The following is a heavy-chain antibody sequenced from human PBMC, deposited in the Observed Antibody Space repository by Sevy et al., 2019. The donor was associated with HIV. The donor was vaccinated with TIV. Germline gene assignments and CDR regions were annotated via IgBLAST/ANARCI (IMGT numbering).Heavy chain of an antibody. CDR3: TTVSQVGATAGYFDY. V-gene: IGHV3-15*01. CDR1: GFTFSNAW. Sequence: GGSLRLSCAASGFTFSNAWMSWVRQAPGKGLEWVGRIKSKTDGGITDYAAPVKGRFTISRDDSKNTLYLQMNSLKTEDTTVYYCTTVSQVGATAGYFDYWGQGTLVTVSS. J-gene: IGHJ4*02. CDR2: IKSKTDGGIT. D-gene: IGHD1-26*01.